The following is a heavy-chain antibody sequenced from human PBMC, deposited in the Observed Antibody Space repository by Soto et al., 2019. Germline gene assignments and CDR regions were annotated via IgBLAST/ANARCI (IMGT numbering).Heavy chain of an antibody. CDR2: IWYDGSNK. D-gene: IGHD6-13*01. CDR3: ARETDSTSWCLSVHH. CDR1: GFTFSSYG. V-gene: IGHV3-33*01. J-gene: IGHJ4*01. Sequence: QVRLVESGGGVVQPGRSLRLSCAASGFTFSSYGMHWVRQAPGKGLEWVAVIWYDGSNKYYADSVKGRFTISRDNSKNMLNMQLKGLGTDVMDVSNGARETDSTSWCLSVHHGGHATVVTVSP.